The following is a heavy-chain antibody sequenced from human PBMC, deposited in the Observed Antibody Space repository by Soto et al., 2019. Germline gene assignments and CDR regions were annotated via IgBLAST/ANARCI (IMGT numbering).Heavy chain of an antibody. CDR3: ARLLGTFHTTHLWFDP. J-gene: IGHJ5*02. CDR2: IYPGDSDT. Sequence: GESLKISCNGSGYSFTIYWIGWVRQMPGKGLEWMGIIYPGDSDTRYSPSFQGQVTISADKSISTAYLQWSSLKASDTAMYYCARLLGTFHTTHLWFDPWGQGTLVTVSS. V-gene: IGHV5-51*01. CDR1: GYSFTIYW. D-gene: IGHD7-27*01.